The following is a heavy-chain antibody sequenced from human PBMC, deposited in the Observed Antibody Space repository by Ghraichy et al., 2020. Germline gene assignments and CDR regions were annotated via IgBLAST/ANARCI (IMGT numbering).Heavy chain of an antibody. Sequence: GGSLRLSCEASGFTFSRYCMTWVRQAPGKGLEWVANIKQDRKQKNYLDSVEGRFSISRDNAKNSLYLQMNSPRVEDTAVYYCARDTFDNGAYGAFDVWGQGIMVTVPP. CDR3: ARDTFDNGAYGAFDV. D-gene: IGHD2-8*01. J-gene: IGHJ3*01. CDR1: GFTFSRYC. V-gene: IGHV3-7*01. CDR2: IKQDRKQK.